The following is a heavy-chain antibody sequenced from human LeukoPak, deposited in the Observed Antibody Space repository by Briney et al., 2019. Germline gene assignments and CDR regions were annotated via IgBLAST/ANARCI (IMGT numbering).Heavy chain of an antibody. J-gene: IGHJ5*02. Sequence: SETLSLTCAVYGGSFSGYYWSWIRQPPGKGLEWIGEINHSGSTNYNPSLKSRVTISVDTSKNQFSLKLSSVTAADTAVYYCARQRGYDFWSGYQYNWFDPWGQGTLVTVSS. CDR2: INHSGST. V-gene: IGHV4-34*01. CDR1: GGSFSGYY. D-gene: IGHD3-3*01. CDR3: ARQRGYDFWSGYQYNWFDP.